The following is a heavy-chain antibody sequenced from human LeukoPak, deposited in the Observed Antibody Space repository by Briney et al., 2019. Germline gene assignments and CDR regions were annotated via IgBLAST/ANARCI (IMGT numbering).Heavy chain of an antibody. Sequence: GASLRLSCAASGFTFSNYAMSWVRQAPGKGLEWVSAITGSGGNTYYADSVKGRFTICRDNSKNTVFLQMNSLRAEDTAVYYCAKWGDYDVLTGYYVSDYWGQGTLVTVSS. V-gene: IGHV3-23*01. CDR2: ITGSGGNT. CDR1: GFTFSNYA. J-gene: IGHJ4*02. D-gene: IGHD3-9*01. CDR3: AKWGDYDVLTGYYVSDY.